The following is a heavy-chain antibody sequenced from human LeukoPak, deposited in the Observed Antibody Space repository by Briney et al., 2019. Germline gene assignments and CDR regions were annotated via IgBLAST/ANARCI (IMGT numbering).Heavy chain of an antibody. D-gene: IGHD5-24*01. CDR3: ATRKDRRLQPFDP. CDR2: ISGGGGST. J-gene: IGHJ5*02. CDR1: GFTFSSYA. V-gene: IGHV3-23*01. Sequence: GGSLRLSCAASGFTFSSYAMSWVRQAPGKGLEWVSAISGGGGSTYSADPVKGGFTLSRDNSKNTLYLQMNSLRGEDTAVYYCATRKDRRLQPFDPWGQGTLVTVSS.